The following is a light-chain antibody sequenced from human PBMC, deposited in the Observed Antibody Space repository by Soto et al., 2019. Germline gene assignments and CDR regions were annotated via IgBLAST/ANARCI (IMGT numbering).Light chain of an antibody. V-gene: IGKV3-20*01. CDR2: GAS. Sequence: IVLTQSPGTLSLSPGDRATLSCRASQRVNNNYLAWYHQKPGQAPRLLIYGASTRATGIPDRYSGSGSGTDFTLTISRLEPEDFAGYYCQQYGASPPITFGQGTRLEIK. CDR3: QQYGASPPIT. CDR1: QRVNNNY. J-gene: IGKJ5*01.